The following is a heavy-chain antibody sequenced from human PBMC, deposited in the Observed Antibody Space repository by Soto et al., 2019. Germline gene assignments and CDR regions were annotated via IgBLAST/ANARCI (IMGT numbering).Heavy chain of an antibody. V-gene: IGHV4-39*01. CDR3: ARHFYGDYHVGFAY. CDR1: GGSISSSSYY. J-gene: IGHJ4*02. D-gene: IGHD4-17*01. Sequence: SETLSLTCTVSGGSISSSSYYWGWIRQPPGKGLEWIGSIYYSGSTYYNPSLKSRVTISVDTSKNQFSLKLSSVTAADTAVYYCARHFYGDYHVGFAYWGQGTLVTVSS. CDR2: IYYSGST.